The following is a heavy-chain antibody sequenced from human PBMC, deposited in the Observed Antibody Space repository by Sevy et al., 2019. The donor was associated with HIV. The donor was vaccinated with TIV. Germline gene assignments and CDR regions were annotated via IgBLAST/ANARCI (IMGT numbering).Heavy chain of an antibody. Sequence: QSQTLSLTCAISGDSVSSNSAAWNWIRQSPSRGLEWLGRTYYRSKWYNDYAVSVKSRITINPDTSKNQFSLQLNSVTPEDTAVYYCARGKKSMTTVTTAKYNWFDPWGQGTLVTVSS. D-gene: IGHD4-17*01. CDR1: GDSVSSNSAA. J-gene: IGHJ5*02. V-gene: IGHV6-1*01. CDR3: ARGKKSMTTVTTAKYNWFDP. CDR2: TYYRSKWYN.